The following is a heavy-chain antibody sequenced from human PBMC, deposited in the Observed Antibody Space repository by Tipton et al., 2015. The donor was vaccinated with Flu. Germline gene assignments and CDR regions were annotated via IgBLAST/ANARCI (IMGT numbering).Heavy chain of an antibody. V-gene: IGHV1-18*04. J-gene: IGHJ4*02. CDR3: ARDMPQGIVVIPPAKRFDF. CDR2: ISAYTGNK. D-gene: IGHD2-2*01. CDR1: GYNFPAHY. Sequence: QLVQSGAELKKPGASVKVSCQGSGYNFPAHYVHWVRQAPGQGLEWVGWISAYTGNKNHAQRFQGRITMTTDTSTNTAFMELRSLRSDDTAMYYCARDMPQGIVVIPPAKRFDFWGQGTLVTVSS.